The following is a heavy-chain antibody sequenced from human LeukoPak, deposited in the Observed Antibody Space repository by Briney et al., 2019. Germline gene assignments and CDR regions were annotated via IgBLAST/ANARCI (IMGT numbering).Heavy chain of an antibody. CDR3: ARMAWAGTMANYYFDS. CDR2: IDWDDDK. D-gene: IGHD1-7*01. V-gene: IGHV2-70*04. CDR1: GFTLSTIGMR. J-gene: IGHJ4*02. Sequence: ESGPTLVNPTQTLTLTCTFSGFTLSTIGMRVSWIRQPPGKALEWLARIDWDDDKFYNTPLTTRLTVSKDTSKNQVILTMTNMDPVDTATYYCARMAWAGTMANYYFDSWGQGTRVTVSS.